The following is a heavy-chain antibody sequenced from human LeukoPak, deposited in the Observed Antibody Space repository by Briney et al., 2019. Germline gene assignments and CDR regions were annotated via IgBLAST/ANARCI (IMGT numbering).Heavy chain of an antibody. CDR1: GFTFSSYW. CDR3: ARGNTAAAGIFDC. Sequence: GGSLRLSCTASGFTFSSYWMNWVRQAPGKGLEWVANIKQDGSEKYSEDSVKGRFTISRDNAKNSLFLQMSSLRVEDTAVYYCARGNTAAAGIFDCWGRGTLVTVSS. CDR2: IKQDGSEK. D-gene: IGHD6-13*01. V-gene: IGHV3-7*04. J-gene: IGHJ4*02.